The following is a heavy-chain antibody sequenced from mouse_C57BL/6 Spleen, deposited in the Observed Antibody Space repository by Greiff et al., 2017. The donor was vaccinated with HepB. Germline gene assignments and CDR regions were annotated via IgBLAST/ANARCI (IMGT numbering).Heavy chain of an antibody. D-gene: IGHD2-5*01. CDR1: GYAFSSSW. CDR2: IYPGDGDT. J-gene: IGHJ4*01. Sequence: VQLQQSGPELVKPGASVKISCKASGYAFSSSWMNWVKQRPGKGLEWIGRIYPGDGDTNYNGKFKGKATLTADKSSSTAYMQLSSRTSEDSAVYFCARSGAGYYSNYEDAMDYWGQGTSVTVSS. V-gene: IGHV1-82*01. CDR3: ARSGAGYYSNYEDAMDY.